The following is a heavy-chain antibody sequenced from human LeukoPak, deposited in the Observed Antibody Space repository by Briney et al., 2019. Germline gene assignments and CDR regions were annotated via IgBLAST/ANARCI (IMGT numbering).Heavy chain of an antibody. J-gene: IGHJ4*02. Sequence: GGSLRLSCAASGFTFSIYSIRWVRQPPGKGLEYVSAITSDGAGTFYANSVKGRFTISRDNSKNTLYLQMDSLGTEDMAVYYCAREAASGVSSSWYYDYWGQGTLVTVSS. V-gene: IGHV3-64*01. CDR2: ITSDGAGT. CDR1: GFTFSIYS. CDR3: AREAASGVSSSWYYDY. D-gene: IGHD6-13*01.